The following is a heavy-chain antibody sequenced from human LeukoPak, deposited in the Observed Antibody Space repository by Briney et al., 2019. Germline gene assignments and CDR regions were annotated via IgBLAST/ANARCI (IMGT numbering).Heavy chain of an antibody. J-gene: IGHJ4*02. Sequence: GGSLRLSCAASGFTFSSYSMNWVRQAPGKGLEGVSDISTSSSTIYYADSVKGRFTISRDNAKNSLYLQMNSLRAEDTAVYYCAREQDRTYYDYVWGSYRYTDKLDYWGQGTLVTVSS. CDR2: ISTSSSTI. D-gene: IGHD3-16*02. CDR1: GFTFSSYS. V-gene: IGHV3-48*01. CDR3: AREQDRTYYDYVWGSYRYTDKLDY.